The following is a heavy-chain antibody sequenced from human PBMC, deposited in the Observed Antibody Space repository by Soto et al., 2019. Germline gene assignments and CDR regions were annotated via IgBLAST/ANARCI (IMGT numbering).Heavy chain of an antibody. CDR3: AKGRFDVVTISPFDH. CDR2: ISYDGTEE. J-gene: IGHJ4*01. D-gene: IGHD3-3*02. V-gene: IGHV3-30*18. Sequence: PGGSLRLSCAASGFTFSSFGMHWVRQAPGKGLEWVAMISYDGTEEEYADSVKGRATVSRDNSKNTVYLQMNRLRGDDSAIYYCAKGRFDVVTISPFDHWGQGTLVTVSS. CDR1: GFTFSSFG.